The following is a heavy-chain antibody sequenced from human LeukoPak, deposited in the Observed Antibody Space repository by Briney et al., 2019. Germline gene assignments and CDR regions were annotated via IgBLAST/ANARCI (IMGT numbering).Heavy chain of an antibody. V-gene: IGHV3-48*03. Sequence: PGGSLRLSCAASGFTFSSYEMNWVRQAPGKGLEWASYISVSGSSIYYADSVKGRFTIPRDNAKNSLYLQMNSLRAEDTAVYYCARELPGPFDYWGQGTLVTVSS. D-gene: IGHD1-14*01. CDR2: ISVSGSSI. J-gene: IGHJ4*02. CDR3: ARELPGPFDY. CDR1: GFTFSSYE.